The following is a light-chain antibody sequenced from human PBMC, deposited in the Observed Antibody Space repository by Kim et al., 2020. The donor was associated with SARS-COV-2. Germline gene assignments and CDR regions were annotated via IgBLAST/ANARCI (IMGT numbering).Light chain of an antibody. CDR3: QQYYSYPRT. CDR2: AAS. Sequence: ASTGDSVTITCRASQGISSYLAWYQQKPGKAPKLLIYAASTLQSGVPSRFSGSGSGTDFTLTISCLQSEDFATYYCQQYYSYPRTFGQGTKVDIK. V-gene: IGKV1-8*01. J-gene: IGKJ1*01. CDR1: QGISSY.